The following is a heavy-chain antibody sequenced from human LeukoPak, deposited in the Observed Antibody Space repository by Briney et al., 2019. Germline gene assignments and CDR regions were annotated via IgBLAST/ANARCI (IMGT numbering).Heavy chain of an antibody. CDR3: ARWGTRDSFDI. J-gene: IGHJ3*02. V-gene: IGHV3-21*01. CDR1: GFTFSTYS. D-gene: IGHD3-16*01. CDR2: ISTSSSYI. Sequence: GGSLRLSCAASGFTFSTYSTNWVRQAPGKGLEWVSSISTSSSYIYYADSVKGRFTISRDNAKNSLYLQLNSLRAEDTAVYYCARWGTRDSFDIWGQGTMVTVSS.